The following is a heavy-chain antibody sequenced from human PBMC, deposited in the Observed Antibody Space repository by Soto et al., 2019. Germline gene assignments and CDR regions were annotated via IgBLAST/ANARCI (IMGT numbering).Heavy chain of an antibody. CDR3: AMVANYVTPAPQDV. CDR2: ISPYSGNT. J-gene: IGHJ6*02. D-gene: IGHD3-16*01. CDR1: GYIFVNYG. Sequence: QVQLVQSGDEVRKPGSSVKVSCKASGYIFVNYGIAWVRQAPGQGLEWMGWISPYSGNTHYARKVQGRLTMTSDTSTTTAYMDLGSLTSDDTAVYYCAMVANYVTPAPQDVWGQGTTVTVSS. V-gene: IGHV1-18*01.